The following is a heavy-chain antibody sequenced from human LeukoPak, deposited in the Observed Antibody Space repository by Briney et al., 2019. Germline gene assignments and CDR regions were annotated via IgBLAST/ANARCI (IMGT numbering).Heavy chain of an antibody. J-gene: IGHJ4*02. D-gene: IGHD3-22*01. Sequence: ASVKVSCKASGGTFSSYAISWVRQAPGQGLEWMGGIIPIFGTANYAQKFQGRVTITADESTSTAYMELSSLRSEDTAVYYCERVWDYDSSGYSYYFDYWGQGTLVTVSS. V-gene: IGHV1-69*01. CDR3: ERVWDYDSSGYSYYFDY. CDR2: IIPIFGTA. CDR1: GGTFSSYA.